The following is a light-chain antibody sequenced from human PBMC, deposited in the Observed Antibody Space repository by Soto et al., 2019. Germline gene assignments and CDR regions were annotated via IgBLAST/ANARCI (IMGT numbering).Light chain of an antibody. J-gene: IGKJ2*01. Sequence: DAQMTQSPSSLSASVGDSVTITCRASQSIGTYLDWYQHKTEKAPKRMIYAASSLQSGVTSRFSGSGSGTDFTRTISSLQPEDFATYYCQESHSTFGQGTKLEIK. CDR1: QSIGTY. CDR3: QESHST. CDR2: AAS. V-gene: IGKV1-39*01.